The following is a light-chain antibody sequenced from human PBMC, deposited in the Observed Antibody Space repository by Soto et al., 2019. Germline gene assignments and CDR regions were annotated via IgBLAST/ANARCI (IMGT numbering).Light chain of an antibody. CDR3: QLYNRNTWS. J-gene: IGKJ1*01. V-gene: IGKV1-5*01. CDR2: GAS. CDR1: QSVGTW. Sequence: DIQMTQSPSTLCASVGGRVTITCRASQSVGTWVAWYQQKPGKAPKLLIYGASNLESGVPSRFGGSGSGTEFTLTITTLQPDDFATYFCQLYNRNTWSFGPGTKVDIK.